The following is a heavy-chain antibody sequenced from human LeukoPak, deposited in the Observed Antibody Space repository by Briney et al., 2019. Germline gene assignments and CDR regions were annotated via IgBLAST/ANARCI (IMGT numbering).Heavy chain of an antibody. CDR3: ARGYYNSGGHYYFDY. V-gene: IGHV4-59*01. J-gene: IGHJ4*02. CDR2: IYYSGST. Sequence: SETLSLTCTVSGGSISGYYWSWIRQPPGKGLEWIWFIYYSGSTNYNPSLKSRVTISVDTSKNQFSLKLTSVTAADTAVYYCARGYYNSGGHYYFDYWGQGTLVTVSS. D-gene: IGHD3-22*01. CDR1: GGSISGYY.